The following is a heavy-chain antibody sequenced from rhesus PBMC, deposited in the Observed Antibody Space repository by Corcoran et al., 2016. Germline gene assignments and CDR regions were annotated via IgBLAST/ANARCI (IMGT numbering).Heavy chain of an antibody. CDR1: GGSISRSNR. V-gene: IGHV4-93*02. J-gene: IGHJ5-1*01. D-gene: IGHD6-43*01. CDR3: ARHLGSSYGWRFDV. CDR2: IYGSAAST. Sequence: QVQLQESGPAVVKPSETLSLTCAVSGGSISRSNRWDWIRQAPGKGLEWIGGIYGSAASTVYSPSLKSRVTLSIDTSKNQFSLKLSSVTAADTAVYFCARHLGSSYGWRFDVWGAGVLVTVSS.